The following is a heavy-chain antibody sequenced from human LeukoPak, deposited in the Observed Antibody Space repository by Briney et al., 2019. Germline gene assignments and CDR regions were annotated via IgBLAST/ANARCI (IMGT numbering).Heavy chain of an antibody. D-gene: IGHD2-2*01. CDR2: ISYDGSNK. J-gene: IGHJ4*02. CDR1: GFTFSSYG. CDR3: ARVSPFVVVPAAIFDY. Sequence: QSGGSLRPSCAASGFTFSSYGMHWVRQAPGKGLEWVAVISYDGSNKYYADSVKGRFTISRDNSKNTLYLQMNSLRAEDTAVYYCARVSPFVVVPAAIFDYWGQGTLVTVSS. V-gene: IGHV3-30*19.